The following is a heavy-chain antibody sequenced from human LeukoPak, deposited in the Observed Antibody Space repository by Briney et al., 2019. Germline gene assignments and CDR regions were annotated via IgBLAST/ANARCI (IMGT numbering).Heavy chain of an antibody. V-gene: IGHV4-34*01. D-gene: IGHD2-15*01. CDR3: ARGAWATRLGS. J-gene: IGHJ4*02. Sequence: SETLSLTCAVYGESLNSYYWSWVRQPPREGLEWIGEIYESGTTKYNPSLKSRVTISMVPSKQQFSLSLNSVTAADTAVYYRARGAWATRLGSWGLGTPVIVSS. CDR1: GESLNSYY. CDR2: IYESGTT.